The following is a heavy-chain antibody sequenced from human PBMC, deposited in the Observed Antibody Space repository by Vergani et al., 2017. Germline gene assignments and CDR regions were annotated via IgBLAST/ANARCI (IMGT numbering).Heavy chain of an antibody. V-gene: IGHV4-4*02. CDR3: ARGHGYSYGLYYYYYMDV. Sequence: QVQLQESGPGLVKASQTLSLTCSVSGGSISSNFWSWVRRPPGKGLEWIGEINHSGSTNYNPSLKSRVTISVDTSKNQFSLKLSSVTAADTAVYYCARGHGYSYGLYYYYYMDVWGKGTTVTVSS. D-gene: IGHD5-18*01. J-gene: IGHJ6*03. CDR2: INHSGST. CDR1: GGSISSNF.